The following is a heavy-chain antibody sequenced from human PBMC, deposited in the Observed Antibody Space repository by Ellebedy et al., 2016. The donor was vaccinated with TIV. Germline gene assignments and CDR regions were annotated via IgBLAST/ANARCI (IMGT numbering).Heavy chain of an antibody. V-gene: IGHV4-39*07. J-gene: IGHJ4*02. Sequence: SETLSLTCTVSGGSISSSSYYWAWIRQPPGKGLEWIGSINYSGRTYYNPSLKSRLTMSLDTSKNQFSLKLNSVTAADTAVYYCARGGGSFSDYWGQGTLVTVSS. D-gene: IGHD2-15*01. CDR1: GGSISSSSYY. CDR3: ARGGGSFSDY. CDR2: INYSGRT.